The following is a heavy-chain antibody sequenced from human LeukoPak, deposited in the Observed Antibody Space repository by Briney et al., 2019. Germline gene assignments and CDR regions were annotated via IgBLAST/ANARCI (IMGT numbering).Heavy chain of an antibody. J-gene: IGHJ4*02. CDR2: MSAYNGNT. Sequence: SVSVSCKASGYTHTSYVINWVREAAGQGLEWMGWMSAYNGNTNYAHKLQGRVTMSTDTSTSTAYMEMRSLRSEDTAVYYCARLGIAAWIPHYFDYWGQGTLVTVSS. V-gene: IGHV1-18*01. D-gene: IGHD6-13*01. CDR3: ARLGIAAWIPHYFDY. CDR1: GYTHTSYV.